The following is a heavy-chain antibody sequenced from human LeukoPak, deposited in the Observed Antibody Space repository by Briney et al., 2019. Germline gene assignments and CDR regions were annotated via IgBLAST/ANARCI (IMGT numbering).Heavy chain of an antibody. CDR1: GYTFSGYY. CDR3: ARYRYSGSSRSPFAT. D-gene: IGHD1-26*01. CDR2: INPNNGGT. J-gene: IGHJ3*02. Sequence: GASVKVSCKASGYTFSGYYIHWVRQAPGQGLEWMGWINPNNGGTNYASNFKGGVTMTRDTSISTVFMEARSLRSDDTAVYYCARYRYSGSSRSPFATWGQGTMVTVSS. V-gene: IGHV1-2*02.